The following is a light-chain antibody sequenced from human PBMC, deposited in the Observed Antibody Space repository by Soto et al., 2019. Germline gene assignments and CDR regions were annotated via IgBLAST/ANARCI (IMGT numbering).Light chain of an antibody. J-gene: IGKJ5*01. CDR1: QSVRTK. Sequence: DIVMTQSPDTLSVSPGEGATLSCRASQSVRTKSAWYQQKAGQAPRLLIYGASTRATGVSDRFSGSGSGTEYTLTISSLQSEDFAVYYCQQYDTWPSITFGQGTRLEIK. CDR3: QQYDTWPSIT. V-gene: IGKV3-15*01. CDR2: GAS.